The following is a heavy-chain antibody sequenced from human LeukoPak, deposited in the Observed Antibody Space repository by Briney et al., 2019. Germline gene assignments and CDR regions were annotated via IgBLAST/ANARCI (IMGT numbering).Heavy chain of an antibody. D-gene: IGHD5-18*01. J-gene: IGHJ4*02. CDR1: GGSISSGDYY. CDR3: ARAPRDTNSWYYFDY. CDR2: IYYSGNT. Sequence: LTCIVSGGSISSGDYYWSWIRQHPGRGLEWIGYIYYSGNTYYNPSLKSRVTISVDASNNQFSLNLNSVTAADTAVYYCARAPRDTNSWYYFDYWGQGTLVSVSS. V-gene: IGHV4-31*02.